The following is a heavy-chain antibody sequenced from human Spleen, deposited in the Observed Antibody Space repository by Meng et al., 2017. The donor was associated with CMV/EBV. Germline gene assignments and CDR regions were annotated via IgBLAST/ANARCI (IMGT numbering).Heavy chain of an antibody. CDR2: ISSSSSYI. Sequence: GESLKISCAASGFTFSSYSMNWVRQAPGKGLEWVSSISSSSSYIYYADSVKGRFTISRDNAKNSLYLQMNSLRAEDTAVYYCAAHPAGSTNGVWKVWGQGTQVTVSS. V-gene: IGHV3-21*04. D-gene: IGHD2-8*01. CDR3: AAHPAGSTNGVWKV. J-gene: IGHJ4*02. CDR1: GFTFSSYS.